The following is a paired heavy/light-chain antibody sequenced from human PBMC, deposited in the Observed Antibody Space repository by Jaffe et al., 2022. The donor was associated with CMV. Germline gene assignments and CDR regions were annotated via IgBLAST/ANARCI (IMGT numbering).Heavy chain of an antibody. CDR1: GDSISSSHYY. CDR3: GTRPLDYDIYYMDV. V-gene: IGHV4-39*01. Sequence: QVQLQESGPGLVKPSETLSLICTVSGDSISSSHYYWGWIRQPPGKGLEWIGSIYSNGSSSYNPSIKSRVTISVDTSKNEFSLSLTSATAADTAVYYCGTRPLDYDIYYMDVWGKGTTVTVSS. CDR2: IYSNGSS. J-gene: IGHJ6*03.
Light chain of an antibody. CDR1: QSVSSS. V-gene: IGKV3-11*01. Sequence: EIVLTQSPATLSLSPGDGATLSCRASQSVSSSLAWYQHKPGQGPRLLIYDASNRATGVPSRFSGSGSETDFTLTISSLEPEDFAVYYCQQRSNWPLGTFGQGTKLEIK. CDR3: QQRSNWPLGT. CDR2: DAS. J-gene: IGKJ2*02.